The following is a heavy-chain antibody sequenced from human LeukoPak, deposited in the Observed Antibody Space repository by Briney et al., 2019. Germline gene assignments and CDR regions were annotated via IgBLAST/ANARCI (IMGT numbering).Heavy chain of an antibody. CDR2: IKQDGSEK. V-gene: IGHV3-7*04. Sequence: GGSLRLSCAASGFTFSSYWMSWVRQAPGKGLEWVANIKQDGSEKYYVDSVKGRFTISRDNAKNSLYLQMNSLRAEGTAVYYCARALVVAVAGMDPGGYWGQGTLVTISS. CDR1: GFTFSSYW. CDR3: ARALVVAVAGMDPGGY. D-gene: IGHD6-19*01. J-gene: IGHJ4*02.